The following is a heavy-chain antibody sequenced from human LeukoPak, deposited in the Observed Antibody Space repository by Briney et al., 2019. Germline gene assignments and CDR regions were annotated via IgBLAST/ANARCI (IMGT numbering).Heavy chain of an antibody. J-gene: IGHJ5*02. CDR2: IYYSGST. V-gene: IGHV4-59*01. CDR3: ARARYSSSWYRGRNWFDP. Sequence: SETLSLTSTVSGGSISSYYWSWIRQPPGKGLWWRVYIYYSGSTNYNPSLKSRVTISVDTSKNQFSLQLSSVTAADTAVYYCARARYSSSWYRGRNWFDPWGQGTLVTVSS. D-gene: IGHD6-13*01. CDR1: GGSISSYY.